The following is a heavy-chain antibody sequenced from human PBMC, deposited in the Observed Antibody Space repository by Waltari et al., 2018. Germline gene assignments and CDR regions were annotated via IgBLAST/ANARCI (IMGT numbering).Heavy chain of an antibody. V-gene: IGHV3-23*03. D-gene: IGHD6-13*01. CDR1: GFTFSSYA. CDR3: AKTVHSITWSPLD. J-gene: IGHJ4*02. CDR2: IHSDVTIT. Sequence: EVQLLESGGGLVQPGGSLRLSCAASGFTFSSYAMSWVRQAPGKGLGWVSVIHSDVTITYYADPVKGRFTISRDNSKNTLYLQMNSLRADDTAVYYCAKTVHSITWSPLDWGQGTLVSVSS.